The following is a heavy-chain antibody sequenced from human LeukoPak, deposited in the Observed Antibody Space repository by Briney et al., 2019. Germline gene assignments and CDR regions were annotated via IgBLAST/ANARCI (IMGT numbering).Heavy chain of an antibody. Sequence: GGSLRLYCAASGFTFSSYAMSWVRQAPGKGLGWVSAISGSGGSTYYADSVKGRFTISRDNSKNTLYLQMNSQRAEDTAVYYCAKWGMSYCSSTSCFRWGQGTLVTVSS. V-gene: IGHV3-23*01. CDR2: ISGSGGST. CDR1: GFTFSSYA. D-gene: IGHD2-2*01. CDR3: AKWGMSYCSSTSCFR. J-gene: IGHJ4*02.